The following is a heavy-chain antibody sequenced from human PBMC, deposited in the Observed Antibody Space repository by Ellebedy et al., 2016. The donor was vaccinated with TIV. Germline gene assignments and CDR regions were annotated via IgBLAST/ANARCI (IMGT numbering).Heavy chain of an antibody. CDR2: ISGSGGST. J-gene: IGHJ3*02. CDR1: GFTFSSYS. D-gene: IGHD3-22*01. CDR3: AKAASNGYYYDAFDI. Sequence: GGSLRLSXAASGFTFSSYSMNWVRQAPGKGLEWVSAISGSGGSTYYADSVKGRFTISRDNSKNTLYLQMNSLRDEDTAVYYCAKAASNGYYYDAFDIWGQGTMVTVSS. V-gene: IGHV3-23*01.